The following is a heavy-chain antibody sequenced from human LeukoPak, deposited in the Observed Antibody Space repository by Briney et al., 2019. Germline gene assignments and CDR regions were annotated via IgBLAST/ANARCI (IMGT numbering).Heavy chain of an antibody. V-gene: IGHV1-2*02. CDR3: ARVSLVLAWDF. D-gene: IGHD3-3*02. CDR2: INPNSGGT. CDR1: GYTFTGYY. Sequence: ASVKVSCKASGYTFTGYYMHWVRQAPGQGLEWMGWINPNSGGTNYAQRFQGRVTMTRDTSISTAYMELNRLTSDDTAVYYCARVSLVLAWDFWGQGTLVTVSS. J-gene: IGHJ4*02.